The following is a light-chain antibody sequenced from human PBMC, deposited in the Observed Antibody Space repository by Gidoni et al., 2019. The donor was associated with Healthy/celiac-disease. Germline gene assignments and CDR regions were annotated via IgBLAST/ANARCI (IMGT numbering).Light chain of an antibody. CDR2: DDS. V-gene: IGLV3-21*02. J-gene: IGLJ2*01. CDR1: NIGSKS. Sequence: SYVLTQPPSVSVAPGQTARITCGGNNIGSKSVHCYQQKPGQAPVLVVYDDSDRPSGIPERFSGSNSWNTATLTISRVEAGDEADYYCQVWDSSSDLVVFGGGTKLTVL. CDR3: QVWDSSSDLVV.